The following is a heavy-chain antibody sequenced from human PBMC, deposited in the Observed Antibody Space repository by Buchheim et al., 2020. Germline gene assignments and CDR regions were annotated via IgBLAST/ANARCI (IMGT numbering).Heavy chain of an antibody. J-gene: IGHJ6*03. CDR2: ISEDGRNK. D-gene: IGHD3-3*01. Sequence: QVQLVESGGGVVQPGGSLRLSCGVSGFTFRNYGMHWARQAPGKGLEWVAVISEDGRNKYYTDSVKGRFTISRDNSKCTEDLQINSVRREDTAVYYCVKSRSGYYPRNYYFYMHVWGKGTT. CDR3: VKSRSGYYPRNYYFYMHV. V-gene: IGHV3-30*18. CDR1: GFTFRNYG.